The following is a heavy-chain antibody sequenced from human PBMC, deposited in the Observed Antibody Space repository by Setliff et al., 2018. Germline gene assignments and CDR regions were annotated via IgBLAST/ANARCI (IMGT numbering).Heavy chain of an antibody. CDR3: SRLVRFCTRTSCQRLSGDEY. V-gene: IGHV1-18*01. D-gene: IGHD2-2*01. J-gene: IGHJ4*02. CDR2: ISPYTGKT. Sequence: ASVQVSCKASGYTFIDYGVSWVRQAPGQGLEWVGWISPYTGKTYLAPKFQDRVTLTADTSTTTAYLQLTNLRSDDTAIYFCSRLVRFCTRTSCQRLSGDEYWGQGALVTVSS. CDR1: GYTFIDYG.